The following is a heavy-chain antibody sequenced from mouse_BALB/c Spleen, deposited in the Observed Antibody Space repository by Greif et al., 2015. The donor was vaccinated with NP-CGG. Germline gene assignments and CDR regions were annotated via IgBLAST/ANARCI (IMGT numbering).Heavy chain of an antibody. D-gene: IGHD1-3*01. Sequence: EVKVEESGGGLVKPGGSLKLSCAASGFTFSDYYMYWVRQTPEKRLEWVATISDGGSYTYYPDSVKGRFTISRDNAKNNLYLQMGSLKSEDTAMYYCARSGNHAMDYWGQGTSVTVSS. V-gene: IGHV5-4*02. J-gene: IGHJ4*01. CDR2: ISDGGSYT. CDR3: ARSGNHAMDY. CDR1: GFTFSDYY.